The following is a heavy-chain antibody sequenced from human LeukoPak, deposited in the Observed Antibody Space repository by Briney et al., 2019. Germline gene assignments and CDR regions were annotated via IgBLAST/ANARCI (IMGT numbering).Heavy chain of an antibody. CDR3: ARGYPLSTTAAGTYFQH. D-gene: IGHD6-13*01. CDR2: INPNSGGT. V-gene: IGHV1-2*02. CDR1: GYTFSGYY. J-gene: IGHJ1*01. Sequence: ASVKVSCKASGYTFSGYYLHWVRQAPGQGFEWMGWINPNSGGTNYAQKFQGRVTMTRDTSISTVYTELSRLTSDDTAVYYCARGYPLSTTAAGTYFQHWGQGTLVTVSS.